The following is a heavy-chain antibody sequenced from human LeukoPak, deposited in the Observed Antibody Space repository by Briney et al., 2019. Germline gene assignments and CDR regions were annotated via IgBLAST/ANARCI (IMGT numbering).Heavy chain of an antibody. Sequence: SETLSLTCTVSGGSISSSSYYWGWIRQPPGKGLEWIGSIYDSGSTYDNPSPKSRVTISVNTAKNQFALKQSAVAAGGRAVYYCARRHCSGGSFYAHRLEKTGGWFDPWGQGTLVTVSS. V-gene: IGHV4-39*01. CDR3: ARRHCSGGSFYAHRLEKTGGWFDP. D-gene: IGHD2-15*01. CDR1: GGSISSSSYY. CDR2: IYDSGST. J-gene: IGHJ5*02.